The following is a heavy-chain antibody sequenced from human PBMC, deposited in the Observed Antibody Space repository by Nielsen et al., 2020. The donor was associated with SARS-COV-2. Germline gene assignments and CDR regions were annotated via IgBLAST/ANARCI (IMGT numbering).Heavy chain of an antibody. J-gene: IGHJ5*02. CDR1: GFTFSSYG. Sequence: GGSLRLSCAASGFTFSSYGMHWVRQAPGKGLEWVAVIWYDGSNKYYADSVKGRFTISRDNSKNTLYLQMNSLRAEDTAVYYCARDRGRALQNWFDPWGQGTLVTVSS. CDR3: ARDRGRALQNWFDP. V-gene: IGHV3-33*01. D-gene: IGHD1-26*01. CDR2: IWYDGSNK.